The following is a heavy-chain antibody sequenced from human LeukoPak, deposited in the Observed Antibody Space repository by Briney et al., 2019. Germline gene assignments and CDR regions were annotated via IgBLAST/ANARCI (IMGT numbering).Heavy chain of an antibody. CDR2: IYTSGAT. CDR3: ARDVVFGSGINAFDI. J-gene: IGHJ3*02. D-gene: IGHD3-10*01. Sequence: SETLSLTCTVSGGSISSYYWSWIRQPAGKGLEWVGRIYTSGATNYNPSLKSRVTMSVDTSEIQFSLKLKLTSVTAADTAMYYCARDVVFGSGINAFDIWGQGTVVTVSS. CDR1: GGSISSYY. V-gene: IGHV4-4*07.